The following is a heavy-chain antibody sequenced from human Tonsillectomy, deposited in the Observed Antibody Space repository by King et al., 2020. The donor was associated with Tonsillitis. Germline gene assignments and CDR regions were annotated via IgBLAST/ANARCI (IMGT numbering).Heavy chain of an antibody. Sequence: QLVQSGAEVKKPGASVRVSCEASGYPFTSYDLNWVRQATGQGLEWMGWMNPHSGDTGYVETFQDRIAMTRDTSTSTAFMELSRLTSEDSAVYYCARARGRKFTHGMDVWGQGTTVIVSS. CDR3: ARARGRKFTHGMDV. J-gene: IGHJ6*02. V-gene: IGHV1-8*01. CDR1: GYPFTSYD. CDR2: MNPHSGDT. D-gene: IGHD1-14*01.